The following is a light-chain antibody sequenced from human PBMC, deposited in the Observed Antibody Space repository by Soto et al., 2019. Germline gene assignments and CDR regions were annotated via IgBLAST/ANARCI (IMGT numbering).Light chain of an antibody. CDR1: QSVSSSY. CDR2: GAS. J-gene: IGKJ4*01. CDR3: NPYGSSLT. V-gene: IGKV3-20*01. Sequence: DIVLTQSPGTLSLSTGERATLSCRASQSVSSSYLAWYQQKPGQAPRLFIYGASSRATGIPDRFSGSGSGTDFTLTISRLQPEDFAVYYCNPYGSSLTFCGVTKVENK.